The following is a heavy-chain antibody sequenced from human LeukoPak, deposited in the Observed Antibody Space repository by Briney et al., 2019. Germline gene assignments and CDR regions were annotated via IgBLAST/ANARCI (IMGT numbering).Heavy chain of an antibody. CDR1: GFTFSSYS. D-gene: IGHD3-10*01. Sequence: PGGSLRLSCAASGFTFSSYSMNWVRQAPGKGLEWVSSISSSSSYIYYADSVKGRFTISRDNAKNSLYLQMNSLRAEDTAVYYCARDAVWFNWFDPWGQGTLVTVSS. J-gene: IGHJ5*02. CDR2: ISSSSSYI. V-gene: IGHV3-21*01. CDR3: ARDAVWFNWFDP.